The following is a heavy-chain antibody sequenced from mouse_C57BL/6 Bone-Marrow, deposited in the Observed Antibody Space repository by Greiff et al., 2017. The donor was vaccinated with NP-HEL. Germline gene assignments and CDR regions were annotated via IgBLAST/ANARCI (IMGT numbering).Heavy chain of an antibody. CDR1: GYAFSSSW. Sequence: VKLMESGPELVKPGASVKISCKASGYAFSSSWMNWVKQRPGKGLEWIGRIYPGDGDTNYNGKFKGKATLTADKSSSTAYMQLSSLTSEDSAVYFCASRYYSYWGQGTLVTVSA. J-gene: IGHJ3*01. D-gene: IGHD2-1*01. V-gene: IGHV1-82*01. CDR3: ASRYYSY. CDR2: IYPGDGDT.